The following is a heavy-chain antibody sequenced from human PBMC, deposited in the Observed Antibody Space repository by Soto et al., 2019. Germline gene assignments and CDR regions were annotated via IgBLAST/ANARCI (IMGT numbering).Heavy chain of an antibody. V-gene: IGHV4-38-2*02. CDR3: ARDQLTVQFDY. J-gene: IGHJ4*02. CDR2: IYHSGST. Sequence: SETLSLTCTVSGYSISSGYYWGWIRQPPGKGLEWIGSIYHSGSTYYNPSLKSRVTISVDTSKNQFSLKLSSVTAADTAVYYCARDQLTVQFDYWGQGTLVTVSS. D-gene: IGHD7-27*01. CDR1: GYSISSGYY.